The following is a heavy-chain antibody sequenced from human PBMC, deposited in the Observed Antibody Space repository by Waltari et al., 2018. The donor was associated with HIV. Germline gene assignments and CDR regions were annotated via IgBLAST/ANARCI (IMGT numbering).Heavy chain of an antibody. CDR2: IYYTGNT. D-gene: IGHD4-17*01. V-gene: IGHV4-39*07. Sequence: QLRLQESGPRLVKPSETLSLTCSVSGGSIRSNVYHWVWIRPSPGKGLEWIGSIYYTGNTYYKPSLKRRVTISIDTSKNQFSLRLTSVTAADTAIYYCVAQDYSDSVDWWGQGTLVTVFS. CDR3: VAQDYSDSVDW. CDR1: GGSIRSNVYH. J-gene: IGHJ4*02.